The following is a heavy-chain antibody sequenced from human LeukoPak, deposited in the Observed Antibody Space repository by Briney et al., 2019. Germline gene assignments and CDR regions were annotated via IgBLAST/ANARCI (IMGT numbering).Heavy chain of an antibody. CDR3: AKEFFDGDYVNWFDP. J-gene: IGHJ5*02. CDR1: GFTFSSYA. CDR2: ISGSGGST. Sequence: PGGSLRLSCAASGFTFSSYAMSWVRQAPGKGLEGVSAISGSGGSTYYADSVKGRFTISRDNSKNTLYLQMNSLRAEDTAVYYCAKEFFDGDYVNWFDPWGQGTLVTVSS. V-gene: IGHV3-23*01. D-gene: IGHD4-17*01.